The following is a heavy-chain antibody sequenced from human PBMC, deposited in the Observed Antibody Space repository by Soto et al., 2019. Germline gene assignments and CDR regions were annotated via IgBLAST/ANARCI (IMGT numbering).Heavy chain of an antibody. CDR1: GASIGSGDYY. Sequence: PSEILCLTCTVSGASIGSGDYYWSWIRQHPGKGLEWIGYIYYSGGTYYNPSLKSRVTISVDTSKNQFSLELSSVTAADTAVYYCASIYDSSGYYYGNNWFDPWGQGTLVTVSS. D-gene: IGHD3-22*01. CDR3: ASIYDSSGYYYGNNWFDP. CDR2: IYYSGGT. V-gene: IGHV4-31*02. J-gene: IGHJ5*02.